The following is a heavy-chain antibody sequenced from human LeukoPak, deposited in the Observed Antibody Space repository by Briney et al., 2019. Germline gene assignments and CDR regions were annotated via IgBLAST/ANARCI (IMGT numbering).Heavy chain of an antibody. V-gene: IGHV3-49*04. CDR3: TRVFEYYYDSSGPGYYFDY. D-gene: IGHD3-22*01. CDR2: IRSKAYGGTT. Sequence: GGSLRLSCTASGFTFGDYAMSWVRQAPGKGLEWVGFIRSKAYGGTTEYAASVKGRFTISRDDSKGIAYLQMNSLKTEDTAVYYCTRVFEYYYDSSGPGYYFDYWGQGTLVTVSS. CDR1: GFTFGDYA. J-gene: IGHJ4*02.